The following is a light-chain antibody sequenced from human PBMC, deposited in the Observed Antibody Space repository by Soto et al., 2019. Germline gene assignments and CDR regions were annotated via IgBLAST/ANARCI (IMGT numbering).Light chain of an antibody. Sequence: QSVLTQPASVSGSPGQSITISCNGTSSDVGSYNLVSWYQQHPGKAPKLMIYEVSKRPSGVSNRFSGSKSGNTASLTISGLQDEDEPDYYCCSYAGSSTFVFGTGTKVTV. CDR3: CSYAGSSTFV. V-gene: IGLV2-23*02. CDR1: SSDVGSYNL. J-gene: IGLJ1*01. CDR2: EVS.